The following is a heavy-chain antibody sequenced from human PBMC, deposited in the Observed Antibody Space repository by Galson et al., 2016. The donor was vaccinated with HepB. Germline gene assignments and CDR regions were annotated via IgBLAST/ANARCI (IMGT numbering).Heavy chain of an antibody. Sequence: SETLSLTCTVSGDSINNVNYYWGWVRLPPGRGLEWIGSIYYNASAYYNPPLKTRATTSVDKSRTRFSLRLNSVTAADTALDYCTRLCTSLDCYAGSFDYWGQGTRVTVSS. CDR1: GDSINNVNYY. CDR2: IYYNASA. V-gene: IGHV4-39*02. CDR3: TRLCTSLDCYAGSFDY. J-gene: IGHJ4*02. D-gene: IGHD2-2*01.